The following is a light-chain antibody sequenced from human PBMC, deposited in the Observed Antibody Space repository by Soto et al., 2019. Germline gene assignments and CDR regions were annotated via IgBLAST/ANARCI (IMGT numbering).Light chain of an antibody. V-gene: IGLV2-14*01. J-gene: IGLJ1*01. CDR3: SSHTSSNTRV. CDR2: EVT. CDR1: SSDVGGYNY. Sequence: QSALTQPASVSGSPGQSITISCTGTSSDVGGYNYDSWYQQHPGKAPKLIIYEVTNRPSGISYRFSGSKSGNTASLTISGLQAEDEADYYCSSHTSSNTRVFGTGTKVTVL.